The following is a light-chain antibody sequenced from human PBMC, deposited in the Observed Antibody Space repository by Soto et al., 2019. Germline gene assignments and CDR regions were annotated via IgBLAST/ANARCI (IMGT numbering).Light chain of an antibody. Sequence: DIQMTQSPSSLSASVGDGVTITCRANQDISYYLAWYQQKQGKVPKLLIYGASTLQSGVPSRFSGSGSGTDFTLTISSLQPEDIATYYCQKYHSAPRTFGQGTKVEIK. CDR2: GAS. V-gene: IGKV1-27*01. J-gene: IGKJ1*01. CDR3: QKYHSAPRT. CDR1: QDISYY.